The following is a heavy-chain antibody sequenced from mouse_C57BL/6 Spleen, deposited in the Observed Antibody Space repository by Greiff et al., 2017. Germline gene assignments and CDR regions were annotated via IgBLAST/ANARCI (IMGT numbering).Heavy chain of an antibody. V-gene: IGHV1-53*01. CDR3: AAVFTTVVATRAY. D-gene: IGHD1-1*01. CDR1: GYTFTSYW. CDR2: INPSNGGT. J-gene: IGHJ3*01. Sequence: VQLQQPGTELVKPGASVKLSCKASGYTFTSYWMHWVKQRPGQGLEWIGNINPSNGGTNYNEKFKSKATLTVDKSSSTAYMQLSSLTSEDSAVYYCAAVFTTVVATRAYWGQGTLVTVSA.